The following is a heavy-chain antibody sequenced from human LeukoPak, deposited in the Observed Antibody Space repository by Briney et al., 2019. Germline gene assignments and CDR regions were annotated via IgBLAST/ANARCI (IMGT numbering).Heavy chain of an antibody. Sequence: ASVKVSCKASGYTFTGYYMHWVRQAPGQGLEWMGWINPNSGGTNYAQKSQGRVTMTRDTSISTAYMELSRLRSDDTAAYYCARAYSGRTSPYNWFDPWGQGTLVTVSS. V-gene: IGHV1-2*02. CDR2: INPNSGGT. J-gene: IGHJ5*02. D-gene: IGHD6-13*01. CDR1: GYTFTGYY. CDR3: ARAYSGRTSPYNWFDP.